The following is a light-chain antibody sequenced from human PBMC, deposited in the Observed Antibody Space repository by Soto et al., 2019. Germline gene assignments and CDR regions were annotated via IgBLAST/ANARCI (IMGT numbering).Light chain of an antibody. CDR2: DAS. CDR1: QSISSW. V-gene: IGKV1-5*01. Sequence: DIQMTQSPSTLSASVGDRVTITCRASQSISSWLAWYQQKPGKAPKLLIYDASCLESGVPSRFSGSGSGTEFTLTISSLQPDDFATYYCQQYNSYPTFGQGTKVDIK. J-gene: IGKJ1*01. CDR3: QQYNSYPT.